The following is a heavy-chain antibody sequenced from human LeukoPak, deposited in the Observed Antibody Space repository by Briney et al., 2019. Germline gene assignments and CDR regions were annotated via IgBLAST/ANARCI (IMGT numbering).Heavy chain of an antibody. CDR3: ARALAVADAFDI. V-gene: IGHV4-30-2*01. J-gene: IGHJ3*02. Sequence: SQTLSLTCTVSGGSISSGGYSWSWIRQPPGKGLEWIGYIYHSGSTYYNPSLMSRVTVSVDRSKNQFSLKLSSVTAADTAVYYCARALAVADAFDIWGRGTVVTVSS. CDR2: IYHSGST. CDR1: GGSISSGGYS. D-gene: IGHD6-19*01.